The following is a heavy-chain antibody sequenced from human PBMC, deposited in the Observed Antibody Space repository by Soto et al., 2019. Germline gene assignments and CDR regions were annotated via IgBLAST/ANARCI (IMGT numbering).Heavy chain of an antibody. CDR2: IYYSGST. Sequence: SETLSLTCTVSGGSISSYYWSWIRQPPGKGLEWFGYIYYSGSTNYNPSLKSRVTISVDTSKNQFSLKLSSVTAADTAVYYCESLNIVATIGAFMDYHYYMDVWGKGTTVTVSS. J-gene: IGHJ6*03. CDR3: ESLNIVATIGAFMDYHYYMDV. D-gene: IGHD5-12*01. V-gene: IGHV4-59*01. CDR1: GGSISSYY.